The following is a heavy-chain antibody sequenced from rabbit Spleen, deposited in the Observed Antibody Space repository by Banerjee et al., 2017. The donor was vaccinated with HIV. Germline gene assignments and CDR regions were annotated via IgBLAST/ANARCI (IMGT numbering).Heavy chain of an antibody. CDR3: VRDYKFYFNL. CDR2: IDPIFSSI. Sequence: QLKECGGGLVQPGGFLTLSCKSSGFDLSNYGVSWVRQAPGKGLEWIGYIDPIFSSIHYATWLNGRFTISSHNAQNTLYLQLNSLAAADTATYFCVRDYKFYFNLWGPGTLVTVS. D-gene: IGHD1-1*01. J-gene: IGHJ4*01. V-gene: IGHV1S7*01. CDR1: GFDLSNYG.